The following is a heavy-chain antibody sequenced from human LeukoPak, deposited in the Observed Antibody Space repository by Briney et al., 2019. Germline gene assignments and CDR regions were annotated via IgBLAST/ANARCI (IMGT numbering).Heavy chain of an antibody. CDR1: GGSMRSHY. Sequence: PSETLSLTCTLSGGSMRSHYWSWIRQTPGEGREWIGYIDYSGSPRYNPSLQSRVTISVDTSKKQSSLKLTSVTATDTAVYYCARLINNDNSGDADTFDMWGQGTVVTVFS. D-gene: IGHD3-22*01. CDR2: IDYSGSP. J-gene: IGHJ3*02. CDR3: ARLINNDNSGDADTFDM. V-gene: IGHV4-59*11.